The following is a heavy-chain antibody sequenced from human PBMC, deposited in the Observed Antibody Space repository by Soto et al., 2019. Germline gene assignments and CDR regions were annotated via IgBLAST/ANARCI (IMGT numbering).Heavy chain of an antibody. CDR3: ARDAYYDSSGYYYVKGWFDP. J-gene: IGHJ5*02. Sequence: QVQLVQSGAEVKKPGSSVKVSCKASGGTFSSYAISWVRQAPGQGLEWMGGIIPIFGTPNYAQKFQGRVTITADKSTSTAYMGLSSLRSEDTAVYYCARDAYYDSSGYYYVKGWFDPWGQGTLVTVSS. CDR1: GGTFSSYA. V-gene: IGHV1-69*14. D-gene: IGHD3-22*01. CDR2: IIPIFGTP.